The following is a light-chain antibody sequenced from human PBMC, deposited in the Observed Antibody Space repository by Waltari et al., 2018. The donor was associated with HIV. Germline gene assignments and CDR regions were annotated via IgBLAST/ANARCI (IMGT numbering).Light chain of an antibody. V-gene: IGKV3D-15*03. CDR1: QSVSSN. Sequence: EIEMTQSPATLSVSPGERATLSCRASQSVSSNLAWYQQKPGQAPRLLIYGASIRATGIPARFSGSGSGTEFTLTISILQSEDFAVYYCQQYNNWRTFGQGTKVEIK. CDR3: QQYNNWRT. CDR2: GAS. J-gene: IGKJ1*01.